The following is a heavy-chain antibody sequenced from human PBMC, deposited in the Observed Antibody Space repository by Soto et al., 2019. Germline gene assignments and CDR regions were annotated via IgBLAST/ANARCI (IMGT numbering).Heavy chain of an antibody. J-gene: IGHJ4*02. V-gene: IGHV1-69*08. CDR2: IIPILGVA. CDR1: GGTFSSET. Sequence: QVQLVQSGGDVKKPGSAVKVSCKVSGGTFSSETINWVRQAPGQRLEWMGRIIPILGVADYAQKFQGRVTITADKSTTTACMEVRSLRSEDTAVYYCARDLDTAMITVFDYWGQGSLVTVSA. CDR3: ARDLDTAMITVFDY. D-gene: IGHD5-18*01.